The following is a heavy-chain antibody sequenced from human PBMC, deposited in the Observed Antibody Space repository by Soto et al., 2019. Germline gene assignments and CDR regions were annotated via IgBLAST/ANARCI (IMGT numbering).Heavy chain of an antibody. V-gene: IGHV3-23*01. CDR3: AKTPSPHAAAGRGGGGYFDY. D-gene: IGHD6-13*01. CDR1: GFTFSTYA. Sequence: EVQLLESGGGLVQPGGSLRLSCAASGFTFSTYAMTWVRQAPGKRLEWVSIISGSGGSTYYADSVKGRFIISRDNSKNTLDLQMNSLRADDTAVYYCAKTPSPHAAAGRGGGGYFDYWGQGTLVTVSS. J-gene: IGHJ4*02. CDR2: ISGSGGST.